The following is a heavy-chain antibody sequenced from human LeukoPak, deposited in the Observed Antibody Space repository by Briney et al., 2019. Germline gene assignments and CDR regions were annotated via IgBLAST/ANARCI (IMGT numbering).Heavy chain of an antibody. CDR3: ARSVTNRGY. CDR1: GYTFTGSD. D-gene: IGHD1-14*01. CDR2: INPNNGGT. Sequence: ASVRVSCKASGYTFTGSDIHWVRQAPGQGLEWMAWINPNNGGTNYAQKFQGRVTMTRDTSISTACMELNSLISDDTAVYYCARSVTNRGYWGQGTLVAVSS. V-gene: IGHV1-2*02. J-gene: IGHJ4*02.